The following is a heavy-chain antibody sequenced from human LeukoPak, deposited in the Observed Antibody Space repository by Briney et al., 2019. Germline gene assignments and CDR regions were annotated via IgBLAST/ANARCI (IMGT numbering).Heavy chain of an antibody. V-gene: IGHV1-2*02. CDR1: GYTFTGYY. CDR3: ARYWAGTMSPYDAFDI. Sequence: ASVKVSCKASGYTFTGYYMHWLRQAPGQGLEWMGWINPNSGGTNYAQKFQGRVTMTRDTSISTAYMELSRLRSDDTAVYYCARYWAGTMSPYDAFDIWGQGTMVTVSS. D-gene: IGHD1-1*01. J-gene: IGHJ3*02. CDR2: INPNSGGT.